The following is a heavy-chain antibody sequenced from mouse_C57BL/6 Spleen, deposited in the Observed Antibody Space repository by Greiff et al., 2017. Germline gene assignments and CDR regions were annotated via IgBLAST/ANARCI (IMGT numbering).Heavy chain of an antibody. CDR2: IHPNSGST. Sequence: VQLQQPGAELVKPGASVKLSCKASGYTFTSYWMHWVKQRPGQGLEWIGMIHPNSGSTNYNEKLKSKATLTVDKSSSTAYMQLSSLTSEDSAVYYCARRGNYGSSHFDYWGQGTTLTVSS. CDR1: GYTFTSYW. D-gene: IGHD1-1*01. J-gene: IGHJ2*01. CDR3: ARRGNYGSSHFDY. V-gene: IGHV1-64*01.